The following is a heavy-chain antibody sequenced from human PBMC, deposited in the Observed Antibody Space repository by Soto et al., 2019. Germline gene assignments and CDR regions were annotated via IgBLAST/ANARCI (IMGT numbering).Heavy chain of an antibody. CDR3: ARGVWGHDH. V-gene: IGHV1-3*01. CDR2: INAGNGNT. J-gene: IGHJ4*02. Sequence: QVQLVQSGAEVKDPGASVKVSCKASGYTFTDYVMHWVRQAPGQSLEWMGWINAGNGNTKYSQKFQGRVTITRDTSASTVYIDLNSLRYEDTAVYYCARGVWGHDHWGQGTQVAVSS. D-gene: IGHD3-16*01. CDR1: GYTFTDYV.